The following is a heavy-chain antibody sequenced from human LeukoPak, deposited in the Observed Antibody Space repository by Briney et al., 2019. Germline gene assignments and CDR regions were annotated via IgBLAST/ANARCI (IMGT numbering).Heavy chain of an antibody. CDR1: GGSISSYY. CDR2: IYYSGST. CDR3: ARELRNFDY. J-gene: IGHJ4*02. V-gene: IGHV4-59*01. D-gene: IGHD4-17*01. Sequence: SDTLSLTCTVSGGSISSYYWSWIRQPPGKGLEWIGYIYYSGSTNYNPSLKSRVTISVDTSKNQFSLKLSSVTAADTAVYYCARELRNFDYWGQGTLVTVSS.